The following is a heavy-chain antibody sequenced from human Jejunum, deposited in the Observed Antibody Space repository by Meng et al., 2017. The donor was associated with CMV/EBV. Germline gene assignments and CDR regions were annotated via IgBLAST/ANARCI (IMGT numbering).Heavy chain of an antibody. CDR2: INHSGST. D-gene: IGHD4-17*01. CDR3: ARVGGAQHGDFDF. V-gene: IGHV4-34*01. CDR1: GESFSGYY. J-gene: IGHJ4*02. Sequence: QVQLQQLGSGLLKPSETLSLTCTVYGESFSGYYWTWIRQPPGKGLEWIGEINHSGSTNYNPSLKSRVTILVDTSKRQFSLRLSFVTAADTAVYYCARVGGAQHGDFDFWGQGTLVTVSS.